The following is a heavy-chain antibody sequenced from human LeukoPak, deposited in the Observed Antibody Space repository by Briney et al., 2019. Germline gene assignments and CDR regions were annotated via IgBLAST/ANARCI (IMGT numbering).Heavy chain of an antibody. CDR1: GFSISSGNYY. V-gene: IGHV4-61*02. D-gene: IGHD2-8*01. Sequence: PSQTLSLTCTVSGFSISSGNYYWSWIAQPAGKGPEWIGRIYSSGSTNYNPSLKSRVTISVDTSKNQFSLKLSSMTAADTAVYYCARDPGDCSNGVCYLFDYWGHGTLVTVSS. J-gene: IGHJ4*01. CDR3: ARDPGDCSNGVCYLFDY. CDR2: IYSSGST.